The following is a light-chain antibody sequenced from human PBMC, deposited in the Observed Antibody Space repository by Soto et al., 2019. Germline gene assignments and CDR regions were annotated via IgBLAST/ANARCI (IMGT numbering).Light chain of an antibody. J-gene: IGKJ1*01. CDR1: QSISSR. CDR3: QQYYSYPRT. Sequence: DIQMTQSPSTLSSSVGDRVTMTFRASQSISSRLAWYQQKPGKAPKLLIYAASTLQSGVPSRFSGSGSGTDFTLTISCLQSEDFATYYCQQYYSYPRTFGQGTKVDIK. V-gene: IGKV1-5*01. CDR2: AAS.